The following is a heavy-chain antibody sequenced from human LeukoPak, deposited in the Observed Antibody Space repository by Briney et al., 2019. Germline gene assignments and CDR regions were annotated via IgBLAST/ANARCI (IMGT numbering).Heavy chain of an antibody. Sequence: GEXLXXXXXGXXXXXTSYXIGWVXQMPGKGLEWMGIIYPGDSDTRYSPSFQGQVTISADKSISTAYLQWSSLKASDTAMYYCARSAAGLDYWGQGTLVTVSS. V-gene: IGHV5-51*01. CDR2: IYPGDSDT. D-gene: IGHD6-25*01. J-gene: IGHJ4*02. CDR1: XXXXTSYX. CDR3: ARSAAGLDY.